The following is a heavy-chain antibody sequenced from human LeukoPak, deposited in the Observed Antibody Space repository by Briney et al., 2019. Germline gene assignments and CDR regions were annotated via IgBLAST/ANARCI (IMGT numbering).Heavy chain of an antibody. CDR3: ARDQSHFDWLLYSGNWFDP. CDR1: GGSISSSSYY. D-gene: IGHD3-9*01. J-gene: IGHJ5*02. CDR2: IYYSGST. Sequence: YPSETLSLTCTVSGGSISSSSYYWGWIRQPPGKGLEWIGSIYYSGSTYYNPSLKSRVTISVDTSKNQFSLKLSSVTAADTAVYYCARDQSHFDWLLYSGNWFDPWGQGTLVTVSS. V-gene: IGHV4-39*02.